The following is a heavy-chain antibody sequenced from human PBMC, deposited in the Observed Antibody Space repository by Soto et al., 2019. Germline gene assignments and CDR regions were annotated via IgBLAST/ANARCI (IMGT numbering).Heavy chain of an antibody. Sequence: SETLSLTCTVSGDSIISSDFYWGWARQPPGKGLEWIGSIFYLGSSYYNPSLKSRVTMSVDTSKNQFSLRPRSVTAADTALYFCARHSLALRKNNWFDPWGQGIMVTVSS. J-gene: IGHJ5*02. V-gene: IGHV4-39*01. CDR2: IFYLGSS. CDR1: GDSIISSDFY. D-gene: IGHD3-3*02. CDR3: ARHSLALRKNNWFDP.